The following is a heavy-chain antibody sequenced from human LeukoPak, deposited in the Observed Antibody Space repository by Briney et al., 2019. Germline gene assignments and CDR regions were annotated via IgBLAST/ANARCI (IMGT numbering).Heavy chain of an antibody. CDR3: AKDWAFDFWSGYYSDY. J-gene: IGHJ4*02. V-gene: IGHV3-23*01. D-gene: IGHD3-3*01. CDR2: ISDSGGTT. CDR1: GFTFSHYA. Sequence: PGGSLRLSCTASGFTFSHYAMSWFRHPPGEGLEWVSSISDSGGTTYYADSVKGRFTISRDNSKNMLYVQMNSLRPGDTAVYYCAKDWAFDFWSGYYSDYWGQGTLVTVSS.